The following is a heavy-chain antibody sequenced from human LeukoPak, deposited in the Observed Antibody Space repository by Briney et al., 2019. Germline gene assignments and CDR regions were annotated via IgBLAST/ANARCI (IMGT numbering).Heavy chain of an antibody. V-gene: IGHV4-59*01. CDR2: IYYSGST. D-gene: IGHD6-13*01. CDR1: GDSFRSYY. CDR3: ARASGYSRSWYPDY. J-gene: IGHJ4*02. Sequence: SETLSLTCTVSGDSFRSYYWSWIRQPPGKGLEWIGYIYYSGSTNYNPSLKSRVTISVDTSKNQFSLKLNSVTAADTAVYYCARASGYSRSWYPDYWGQGTLVTVSS.